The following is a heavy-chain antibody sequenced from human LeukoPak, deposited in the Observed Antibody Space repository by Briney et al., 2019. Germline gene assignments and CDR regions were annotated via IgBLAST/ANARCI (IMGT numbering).Heavy chain of an antibody. D-gene: IGHD2-21*02. Sequence: QPGRFLRLSCAASGFTFSSYAMHWVRQAPGKGLEWVAVISYDGSNKYYADSVRGRFTISRDNSKNTLYLQMNSLRAEDTAVYYCARDPRLLYIVVVTAPYFDYWGQGTLVTVSS. J-gene: IGHJ4*02. CDR3: ARDPRLLYIVVVTAPYFDY. V-gene: IGHV3-30-3*01. CDR2: ISYDGSNK. CDR1: GFTFSSYA.